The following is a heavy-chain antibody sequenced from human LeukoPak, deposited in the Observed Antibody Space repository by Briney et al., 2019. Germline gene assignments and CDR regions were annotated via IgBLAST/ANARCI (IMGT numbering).Heavy chain of an antibody. V-gene: IGHV3-23*05. D-gene: IGHD2-15*01. CDR2: IKRYGSNT. CDR1: GFTFSEHS. CDR3: AKGGYASCFDP. J-gene: IGHJ5*02. Sequence: GGSLRLSCEASGFTFSEHSMSWVRQAPGKGLEWVSTIKRYGSNTYYTDSVEGRFTISRDNSKNTLYLEMNTLRAEDTAVYYCAKGGYASCFDPWGQGTQVTASS.